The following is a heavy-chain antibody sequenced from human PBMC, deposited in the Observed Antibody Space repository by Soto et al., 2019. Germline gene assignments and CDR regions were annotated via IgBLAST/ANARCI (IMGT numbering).Heavy chain of an antibody. CDR3: ARHAISRYSSGSWFDP. CDR1: GGSISSSSYY. Sequence: SETLSLTCTVSGGSISSSSYYWGWIRQPPGKGLEWIGSIYYSGSTYYNPSLKSRVTISVDTSRNQFSLKLSSVTAADTAVYYCARHAISRYSSGSWFDPWGQGTLVTVSS. CDR2: IYYSGST. V-gene: IGHV4-39*01. D-gene: IGHD6-19*01. J-gene: IGHJ5*02.